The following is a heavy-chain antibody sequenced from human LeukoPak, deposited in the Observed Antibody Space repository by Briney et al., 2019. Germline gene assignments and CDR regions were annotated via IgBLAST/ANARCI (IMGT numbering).Heavy chain of an antibody. CDR3: ARDYYGSVRPLDHGMDV. V-gene: IGHV1-18*01. D-gene: IGHD3-10*01. J-gene: IGHJ6*02. CDR2: FSAYNGNT. Sequence: ASVKVSCKVSGYTLTELSMHWVRQAPGQGLEWMGWFSAYNGNTNYAQKLQGRVTMTTDTSTSTVYMELRSLRSDDTAVYYCARDYYGSVRPLDHGMDVWGQGTTVTVSS. CDR1: GYTLTELS.